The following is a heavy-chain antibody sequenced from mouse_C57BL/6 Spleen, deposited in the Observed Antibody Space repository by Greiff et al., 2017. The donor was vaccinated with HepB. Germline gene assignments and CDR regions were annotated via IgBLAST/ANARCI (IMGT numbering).Heavy chain of an antibody. CDR2: ISDGGSYT. V-gene: IGHV5-4*01. CDR3: ARDQLGFDY. D-gene: IGHD4-1*02. Sequence: EVHLVESGGGLVKPGGSLKLSCAASGFTFSSYAMSWVRQTPEKRLEWVATISDGGSYTYYPDNVKGRFTISRDNAKNNLYLQMSHLKSEDTAMYYCARDQLGFDYWGQGTTLTVSS. J-gene: IGHJ2*01. CDR1: GFTFSSYA.